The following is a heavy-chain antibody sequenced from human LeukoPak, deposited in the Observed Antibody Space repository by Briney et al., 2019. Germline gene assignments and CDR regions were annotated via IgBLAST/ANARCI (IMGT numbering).Heavy chain of an antibody. CDR2: IGGSGGST. J-gene: IGHJ3*02. Sequence: GGSLRLSCAASGFTFSSYSMNWVRQAPGKGLEWVSGIGGSGGSTYYADSVKGRFTISRDNSKNTLYVQMNSLRAADTAVYYCALGLRYCSSTSCYPYAFDIWGQGTMVIVSS. V-gene: IGHV3-23*01. CDR3: ALGLRYCSSTSCYPYAFDI. CDR1: GFTFSSYS. D-gene: IGHD2-2*01.